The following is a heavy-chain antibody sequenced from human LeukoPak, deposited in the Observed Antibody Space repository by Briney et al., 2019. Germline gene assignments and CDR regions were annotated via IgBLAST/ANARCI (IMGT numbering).Heavy chain of an antibody. Sequence: GGSLRLSCAASGFTFDDYAMHWVRQAPGKGLEWVSGISWNSGSIGYADSVKGRFTISRDNAKNSLYLKMNSLRAEDTALYYCAKDPTDDYVWGSYRPRGYFDYWGQGTLVTVSS. J-gene: IGHJ4*02. CDR1: GFTFDDYA. CDR2: ISWNSGSI. CDR3: AKDPTDDYVWGSYRPRGYFDY. D-gene: IGHD3-16*02. V-gene: IGHV3-9*01.